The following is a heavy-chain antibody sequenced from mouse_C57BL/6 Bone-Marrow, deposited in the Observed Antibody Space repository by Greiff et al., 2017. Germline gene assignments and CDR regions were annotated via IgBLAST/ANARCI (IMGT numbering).Heavy chain of an antibody. Sequence: QVQLKQSGAELMKPGASVKLSCKATGYTFTGYWIEWVKQRPGHGLEWIGEILPGSGSTTYNEKFKGKATVTADTSSNTAYMQLSSLTTEDSAIYYCAGSTVAPYYARDYWGQGTSVTVSS. CDR3: AGSTVAPYYARDY. CDR1: GYTFTGYW. CDR2: ILPGSGST. V-gene: IGHV1-9*01. J-gene: IGHJ4*01. D-gene: IGHD1-1*01.